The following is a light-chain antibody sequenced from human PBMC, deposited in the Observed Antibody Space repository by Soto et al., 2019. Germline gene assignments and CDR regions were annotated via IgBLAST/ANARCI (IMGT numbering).Light chain of an antibody. CDR2: DAS. V-gene: IGKV1-5*01. Sequence: DIPMTQSPFALPASVGDRVTITCRASQSISSWLAWYQQKPGKAPKLLIYDASNLESGVPSRFSGSGSGTEFTLTISSLQADDFATYYCQQYTSFSPWTFGQGTKVDIK. J-gene: IGKJ1*01. CDR3: QQYTSFSPWT. CDR1: QSISSW.